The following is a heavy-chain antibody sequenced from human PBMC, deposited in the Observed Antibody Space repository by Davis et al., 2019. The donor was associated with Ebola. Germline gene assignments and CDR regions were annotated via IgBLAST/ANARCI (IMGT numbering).Heavy chain of an antibody. D-gene: IGHD4-17*01. V-gene: IGHV3-30-3*01. CDR3: ARDRGSGDSGFDP. CDR2: ISYDGSNK. Sequence: PGGSLRPSCAASGVTSSSYAMHWVRQAPGKGLEWVAVISYDGSNKYYADSVKGRFTISRDNSKNTLYLQMNSLRAEDTAVYYCARDRGSGDSGFDPWGQGTLVTVSS. CDR1: GVTSSSYA. J-gene: IGHJ5*02.